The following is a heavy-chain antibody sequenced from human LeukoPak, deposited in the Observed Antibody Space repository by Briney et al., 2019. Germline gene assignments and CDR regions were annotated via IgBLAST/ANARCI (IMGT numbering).Heavy chain of an antibody. J-gene: IGHJ6*03. V-gene: IGHV3-48*03. CDR2: ISNSGSTK. CDR1: GFTFSNSW. Sequence: GGSLRLSCAASGFTFSNSWMTWVRQAPGKGLEWISYISNSGSTKYYADSVKGRFTISRDNAKNSLYPQMNSLRAEDTAVYYCARSGVFYYYYMDVWGKGTTVTISS. CDR3: ARSGVFYYYYMDV.